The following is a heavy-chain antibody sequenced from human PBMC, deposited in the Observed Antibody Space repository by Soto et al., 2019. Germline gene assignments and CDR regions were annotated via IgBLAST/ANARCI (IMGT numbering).Heavy chain of an antibody. CDR2: FDPEDGET. CDR3: ARTLRWLQLRGSWGPPRDYYGMDV. Sequence: ASVKVSCKVSGYTLTELSMHWVRQVAGKGLEWMGGFDPEDGETIYAQKFQGRVTMTEDTSTDTAYMELRSLRSDDTAVYYCARTLRWLQLRGSWGPPRDYYGMDVWGQGTTVTVSS. CDR1: GYTLTELS. J-gene: IGHJ6*02. D-gene: IGHD5-12*01. V-gene: IGHV1-24*01.